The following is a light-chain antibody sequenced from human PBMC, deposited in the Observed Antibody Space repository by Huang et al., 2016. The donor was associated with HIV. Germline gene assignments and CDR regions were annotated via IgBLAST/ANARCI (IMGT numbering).Light chain of an antibody. CDR1: QSISSL. Sequence: DIQMTQSPSTLSASVGDRVTITCRASQSISSLLAWYQQKPGKAPNLLIYKSSNLKTGAPSRFSGSGSGTEFTLTISSLQPDDFATYFCQQYSTYSWTFGQGTKVEL. CDR3: QQYSTYSWT. J-gene: IGKJ1*01. V-gene: IGKV1-5*03. CDR2: KSS.